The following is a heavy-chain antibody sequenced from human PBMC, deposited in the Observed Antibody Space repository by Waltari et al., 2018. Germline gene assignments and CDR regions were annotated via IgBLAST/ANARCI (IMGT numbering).Heavy chain of an antibody. CDR3: ARGVTYYYGSGSYRSHFDY. V-gene: IGHV1-2*06. Sequence: QVQLVQSGAEVKKPGASVKVSCKASGYTFTGYYIHWVRPAPGQGLEWMGRINPNSGGTNYAQKFQGRVTMTRDTSISTAYMELSRLRSDDTAVYYCARGVTYYYGSGSYRSHFDYWGQGTLVTVSS. D-gene: IGHD3-10*01. CDR2: INPNSGGT. CDR1: GYTFTGYY. J-gene: IGHJ4*02.